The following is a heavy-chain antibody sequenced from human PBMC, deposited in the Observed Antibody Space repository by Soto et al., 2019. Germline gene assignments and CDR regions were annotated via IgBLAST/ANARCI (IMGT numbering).Heavy chain of an antibody. J-gene: IGHJ5*02. CDR1: GGSISSYY. CDR3: ARALGYSYGNWFDP. D-gene: IGHD5-18*01. Sequence: SETLSLTCTVSGGSISSYYWSWIRQPPGKGLEWIGYIYYSGSTNYNPSLKSRVTISVDTSKNQFSLKPSSVTAADTAVYYCARALGYSYGNWFDPWGQGTLVTVSS. CDR2: IYYSGST. V-gene: IGHV4-59*01.